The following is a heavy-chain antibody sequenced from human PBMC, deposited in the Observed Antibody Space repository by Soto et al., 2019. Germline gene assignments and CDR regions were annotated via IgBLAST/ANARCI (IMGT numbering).Heavy chain of an antibody. Sequence: GGSLRLSCVTSGFTFRNHWMHWVRQAPGLGLEGVSRISTDGSFTTYADSVKGRFTISRDNAKNTVYLQMNSLRVEDTALYYFARPRSKSSSVFDLWRQGTMV. CDR3: ARPRSKSSSVFDL. V-gene: IGHV3-74*03. CDR1: GFTFRNHW. D-gene: IGHD2-2*01. J-gene: IGHJ3*01. CDR2: ISTDGSFT.